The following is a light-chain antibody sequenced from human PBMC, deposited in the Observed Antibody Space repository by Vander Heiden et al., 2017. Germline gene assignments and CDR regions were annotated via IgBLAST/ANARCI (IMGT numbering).Light chain of an antibody. CDR3: QAWDSSVV. CDR1: KVGDKY. CDR2: HES. Sequence: SYELTQPPSVSVSPGQTASITCSGDKVGDKYACWYQQKPGQSPVLVIYHESKRPSGIPERFSGSNSGNTATLTISGTQAMDEADYYCQAWDSSVVFGGGTKLTVL. V-gene: IGLV3-1*01. J-gene: IGLJ2*01.